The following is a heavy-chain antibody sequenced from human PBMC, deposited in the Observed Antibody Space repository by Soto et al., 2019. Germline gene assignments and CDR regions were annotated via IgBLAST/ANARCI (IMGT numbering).Heavy chain of an antibody. J-gene: IGHJ6*03. V-gene: IGHV3-11*01. CDR3: XRGEGMGGLHIVATIGVGYYYYMDV. CDR2: ISSSGSTI. Sequence: QVQLVESGGGLVKPGGSLRLSCAASGFTFSDYYMSWIRQAPGKGLEWVSYISSSGSTIYYADSVKGRFTISRDNAKXXXXXXXXXXXXXXXXXXXXXRGEGMGGLHIVATIGVGYYYYMDVWGKGTTVTVSS. CDR1: GFTFSDYY. D-gene: IGHD5-12*01.